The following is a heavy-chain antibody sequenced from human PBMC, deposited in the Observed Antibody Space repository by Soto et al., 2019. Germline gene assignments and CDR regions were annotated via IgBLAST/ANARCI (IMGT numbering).Heavy chain of an antibody. J-gene: IGHJ5*02. CDR3: ARDGDLRYDIGSGPLGGGWFDP. D-gene: IGHD3-3*01. Sequence: QVQLVQSGAEVKKPGSSVNVSCKTSGGTFGNSAVTWVRQAPGQGLEWMGGIVPIFVTANYAQKFQGRVTITADESTGTTYMELRSLRSEDTAMYYCARDGDLRYDIGSGPLGGGWFDPWGQGTLVTVSS. CDR2: IVPIFVTA. CDR1: GGTFGNSA. V-gene: IGHV1-69*12.